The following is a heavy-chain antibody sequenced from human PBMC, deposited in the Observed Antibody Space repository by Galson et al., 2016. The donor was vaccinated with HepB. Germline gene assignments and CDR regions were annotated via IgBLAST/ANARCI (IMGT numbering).Heavy chain of an antibody. CDR1: FTSYG. V-gene: IGHV1-18*01. Sequence: FTSYGISWVRLAPGQGLEWMGWISGYNGNTNYARKFQGRVTLTTNTSTSTAYMELRSLRSDDTAVYYCARDIVLMVFSADYYYYGMDVWGQGTTVTVSS. J-gene: IGHJ6*02. CDR2: ISGYNGNT. D-gene: IGHD2-8*01. CDR3: ARDIVLMVFSADYYYYGMDV.